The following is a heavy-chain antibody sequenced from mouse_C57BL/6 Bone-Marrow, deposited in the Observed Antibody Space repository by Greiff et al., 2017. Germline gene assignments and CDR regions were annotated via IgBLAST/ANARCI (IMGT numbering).Heavy chain of an antibody. V-gene: IGHV1-54*01. CDR3: ALYGSSPYYAMDY. Sequence: VQLQESGAELVRPGTSVKVSCKASGYAFTNYLIEWVKQRPGQGLEWIGVINPGSGGTNYNEKFKGKATLTADKSSITAYMQLSSLTSEDSAVYFCALYGSSPYYAMDYWGQGTSVTVSS. CDR1: GYAFTNYL. J-gene: IGHJ4*01. CDR2: INPGSGGT. D-gene: IGHD1-1*01.